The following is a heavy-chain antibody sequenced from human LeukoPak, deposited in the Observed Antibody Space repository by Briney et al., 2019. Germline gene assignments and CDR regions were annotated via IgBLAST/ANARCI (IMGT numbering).Heavy chain of an antibody. V-gene: IGHV3-66*01. D-gene: IGHD3-9*01. J-gene: IGHJ4*02. CDR1: GFTVSSNY. CDR2: IYSGGST. CDR3: ARGATYYDILTGYYSSGVFDY. Sequence: GGSLRLSCAASGFTVSSNYMSWVRQAPGKGLEWVSVIYSGGSTYYADSVKGRFTISRDNSKNTLYLQMNSLRAEDTAVYYCARGATYYDILTGYYSSGVFDYWGQGTLVTVSS.